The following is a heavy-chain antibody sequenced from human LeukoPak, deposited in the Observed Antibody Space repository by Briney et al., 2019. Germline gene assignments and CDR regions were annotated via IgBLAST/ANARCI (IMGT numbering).Heavy chain of an antibody. CDR1: GGTFSSYA. Sequence: SVKVSCKASGGTFSSYAISWVRQAPGQGLEWMGRIIPILGIANYAQKFQGRVTITADKSTSTAYMELSSLRSEDTAVHYCARDHDYGDSDAFDIWGQGTMVTVSS. CDR2: IIPILGIA. J-gene: IGHJ3*02. D-gene: IGHD4-17*01. V-gene: IGHV1-69*04. CDR3: ARDHDYGDSDAFDI.